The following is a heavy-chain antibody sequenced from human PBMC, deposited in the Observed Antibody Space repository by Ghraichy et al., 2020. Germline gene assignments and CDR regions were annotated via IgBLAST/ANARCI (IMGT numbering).Heavy chain of an antibody. V-gene: IGHV1-69*13. CDR2: IIPIFGTA. Sequence: SVKVSCKASGGTFSSYAISWVRQAPGQGLEWMGGIIPIFGTANYAQKFQGRVTITADESTSTAYMELSSLRSEDTAVYYCGLEPKGYYYYYYMDVWGKGTTVTVSS. CDR3: GLEPKGYYYYYYMDV. CDR1: GGTFSSYA. J-gene: IGHJ6*03. D-gene: IGHD1-1*01.